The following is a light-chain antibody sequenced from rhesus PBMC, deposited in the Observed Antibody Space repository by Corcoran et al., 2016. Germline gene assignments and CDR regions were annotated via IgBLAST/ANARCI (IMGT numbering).Light chain of an antibody. J-gene: IGKJ4*01. CDR1: QGFSNW. V-gene: IGKV1-69*01. CDR3: QQHDHSPLT. CDR2: RAS. Sequence: DIQMTQSPSSLSAFVGDRVTITCRASQGFSNWLVWYQQKPGKAPKGLIYRASNLETGVPSRFSGSGSGTDFTLALNSLQPETIATCCCQQHDHSPLTFGGGTKVELE.